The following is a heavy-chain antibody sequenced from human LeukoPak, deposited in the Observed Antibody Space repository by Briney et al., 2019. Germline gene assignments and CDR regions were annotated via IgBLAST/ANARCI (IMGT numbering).Heavy chain of an antibody. J-gene: IGHJ4*02. Sequence: PGGSLRLSCAASGFTFSSYSMNWVRQARGKGLEWVSSISSSSSYIYYADSVKGRITISRDNAKNSLYLQMNSLRAEDTAVYHCAKSPPAYYYDSSGYYYVKAFDYWGQGTLVTGS. CDR1: GFTFSSYS. CDR3: AKSPPAYYYDSSGYYYVKAFDY. V-gene: IGHV3-21*01. CDR2: ISSSSSYI. D-gene: IGHD3-22*01.